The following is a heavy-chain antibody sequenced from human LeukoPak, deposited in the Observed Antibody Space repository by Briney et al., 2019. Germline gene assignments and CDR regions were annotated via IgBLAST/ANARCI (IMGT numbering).Heavy chain of an antibody. CDR2: IYYSGST. V-gene: IGHV4-39*01. CDR3: ASPTAGDDGGYFQH. J-gene: IGHJ1*01. CDR1: GGSITSSSYY. Sequence: SETLSLTCTVSGGSITSSSYYWGWIRQPPGKGLEWIGSIYYSGSTYYNPSLKSRVTISVDTSKNQFSLKLSSVTAADTAVYYCASPTAGDDGGYFQHWGQGTLVTVSS. D-gene: IGHD6-25*01.